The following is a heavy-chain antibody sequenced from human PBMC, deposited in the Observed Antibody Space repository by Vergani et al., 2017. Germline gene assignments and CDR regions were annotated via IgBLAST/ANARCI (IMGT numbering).Heavy chain of an antibody. CDR2: TWYDGNNK. CDR1: GFTFNQCG. J-gene: IGHJ5*02. V-gene: IGHV3-33*01. CDR3: ARDLRLLYNRFDP. D-gene: IGHD1-14*01. Sequence: QVQLVESGGGVVQPGRSLRLSCAASGFTFNQCGMHWVRQAPGKGLEWVAVTWYDGNNKQYADSVKGRFTISRDNSKSTMYLQMNSLSDEDTGVYYCARDLRLLYNRFDPWGQGTLVTVSS.